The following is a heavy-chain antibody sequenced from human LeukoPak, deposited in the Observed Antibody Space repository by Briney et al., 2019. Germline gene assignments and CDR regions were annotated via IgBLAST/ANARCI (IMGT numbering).Heavy chain of an antibody. Sequence: PGGSLRLSCAASGFTFSSYSMNWVRQAPGKGLGWVSSISSSSSYIYYADSVKGRFTISRDNAKSSLYLQMNSLRAEDTAVYYCARDPYSGSYGDYYYYYMDVWGKGTTVTISS. V-gene: IGHV3-21*01. CDR3: ARDPYSGSYGDYYYYYMDV. CDR2: ISSSSSYI. J-gene: IGHJ6*03. D-gene: IGHD1-26*01. CDR1: GFTFSSYS.